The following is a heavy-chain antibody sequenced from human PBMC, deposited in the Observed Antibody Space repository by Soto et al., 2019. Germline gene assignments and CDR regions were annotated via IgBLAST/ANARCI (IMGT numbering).Heavy chain of an antibody. CDR3: ARAFS. Sequence: EVHLVESGGGLVQPGGSLRLSCAASGFSFSNHWMSWVRQAPGKGPEWVASIKEDGSEKYYMDSGKGRFTISRDNAKNSLSLQMNSLRVEDAAVYYCARAFSWGQGTLVTVSS. CDR2: IKEDGSEK. V-gene: IGHV3-7*01. CDR1: GFSFSNHW. J-gene: IGHJ4*02.